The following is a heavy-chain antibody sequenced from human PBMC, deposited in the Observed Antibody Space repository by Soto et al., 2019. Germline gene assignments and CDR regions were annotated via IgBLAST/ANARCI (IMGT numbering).Heavy chain of an antibody. CDR1: GFTFSILA. CDR2: IDYTGGTT. CDR3: AKDATRTSGWYYFDY. D-gene: IGHD6-19*01. V-gene: IGHV3-23*01. J-gene: IGHJ4*02. Sequence: GGSLRLSCAASGFTFSILAMGWVRQAQGKGLEWVSVIDYTGGTTYYTDSVKGRFIISRDNSKKILYLQMNSLRTEDTAIYYCAKDATRTSGWYYFDYWGRGALVTVSS.